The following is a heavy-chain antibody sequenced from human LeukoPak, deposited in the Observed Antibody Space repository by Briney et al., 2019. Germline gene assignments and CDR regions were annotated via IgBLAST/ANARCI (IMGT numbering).Heavy chain of an antibody. CDR3: ARERGILRGDAFDI. J-gene: IGHJ3*02. Sequence: SETLSLTCTVSGVXISSYYWTWIRQPAGKGLEWIGRIFSNGNTNYNPSLESRVTMSVDTSTNQFSLRLSSVTAADTAVYYCARERGILRGDAFDIWGQGTIVTVSS. V-gene: IGHV4-4*07. D-gene: IGHD1-26*01. CDR2: IFSNGNT. CDR1: GVXISSYY.